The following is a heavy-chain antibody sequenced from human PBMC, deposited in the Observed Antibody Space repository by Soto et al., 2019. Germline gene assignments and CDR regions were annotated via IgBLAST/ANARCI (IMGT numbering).Heavy chain of an antibody. D-gene: IGHD3-22*01. CDR1: GYTFTSYG. Sequence: AVQVSCKASGYTFTSYGISWVRQAPGQGLEWMGWISAYNGNTNYAQKLQGRVTMTTDTSTSTAYMELRSLRSDDTAVYYCARDYYYYDSSGNGYFQHWGQGTLVTVSS. V-gene: IGHV1-18*01. J-gene: IGHJ1*01. CDR3: ARDYYYYDSSGNGYFQH. CDR2: ISAYNGNT.